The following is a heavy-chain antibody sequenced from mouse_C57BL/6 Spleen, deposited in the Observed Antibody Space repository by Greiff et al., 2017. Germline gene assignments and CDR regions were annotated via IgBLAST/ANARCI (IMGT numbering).Heavy chain of an antibody. V-gene: IGHV1-54*01. CDR2: INPGSGGT. Sequence: QVQLKESGAELVRPGTSVKVSCKASGYAFTNYLIEWVKQRPGQGLEWIGVINPGSGGTNYNEKFKGKATLTADKSSSTAYMQLSSLTSEDSAVYFCARSRLVKGAMDYWGQGTSVTVSS. CDR1: GYAFTNYL. D-gene: IGHD2-2*01. J-gene: IGHJ4*01. CDR3: ARSRLVKGAMDY.